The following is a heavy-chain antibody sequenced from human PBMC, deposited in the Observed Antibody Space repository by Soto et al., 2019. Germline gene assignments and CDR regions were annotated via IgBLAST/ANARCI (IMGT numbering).Heavy chain of an antibody. J-gene: IGHJ4*02. CDR2: ISGSGGST. Sequence: GSLVLSCAASGXTFSSDSMSWVRRAAGKGLELVSAISGSGGSTYYADSVKGRFNISRENSKNTLYLQMNSLRAEDTDVYYCAKDGAEYSSSSPEGYFDYWGQRNLLTVS. D-gene: IGHD6-6*01. V-gene: IGHV3-23*01. CDR1: GXTFSSDS. CDR3: AKDGAEYSSSSPEGYFDY.